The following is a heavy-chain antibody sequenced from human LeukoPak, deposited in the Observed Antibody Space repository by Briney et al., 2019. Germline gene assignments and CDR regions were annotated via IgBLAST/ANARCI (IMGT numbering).Heavy chain of an antibody. V-gene: IGHV4-39*01. CDR2: IYYSGST. Sequence: PSETLSLTCTVSGGSISSSSYYWVWIRQPPGKGLEWIGSIYYSGSTYYTPSLKSRVTISVDTSKNQFSLKLSSVTAADTAVYYCARQYPPGYYDTSGYFDYWGRGTLVTVSS. J-gene: IGHJ4*02. CDR1: GGSISSSSYY. D-gene: IGHD3-22*01. CDR3: ARQYPPGYYDTSGYFDY.